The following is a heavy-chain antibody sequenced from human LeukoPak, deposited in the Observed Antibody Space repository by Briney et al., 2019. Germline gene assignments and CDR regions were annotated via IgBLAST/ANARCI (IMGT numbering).Heavy chain of an antibody. CDR1: GGSISSSNW. CDR2: IYHSGST. V-gene: IGHV4-4*02. D-gene: IGHD3-10*01. J-gene: IGHJ4*02. Sequence: PSETLSLTCSVSGGSISSSNWWSWVRQPPGKGLEWIGEIYHSGSTNYNPSLRSRVTISVDTSNNQFSLNLGSVTAADTAVYYCARHPRGAYFDYWGQGTLVTVSS. CDR3: ARHPRGAYFDY.